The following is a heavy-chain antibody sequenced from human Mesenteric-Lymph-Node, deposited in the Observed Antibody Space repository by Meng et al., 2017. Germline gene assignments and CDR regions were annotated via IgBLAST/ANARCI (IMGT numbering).Heavy chain of an antibody. CDR2: IYTSGST. J-gene: IGHJ3*02. D-gene: IGHD6-19*01. CDR3: ARDAAVAGTAAFDI. CDR1: GGSISSYY. Sequence: SETLSLTCTVSGGSISSYYWSWIRQPAGKGLEWIGRIYTSGSTNYNPSLKSRVTISVDTSKNQFSLKLSSVTAADTAVYYCARDAAVAGTAAFDIWGQGTMVTVSS. V-gene: IGHV4-4*07.